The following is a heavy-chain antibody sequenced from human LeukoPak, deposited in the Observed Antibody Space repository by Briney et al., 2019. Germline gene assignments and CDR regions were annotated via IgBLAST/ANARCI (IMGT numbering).Heavy chain of an antibody. CDR3: ASSPLYSGSSYFGY. CDR1: GGSISSSSYY. D-gene: IGHD1-26*01. J-gene: IGHJ4*02. CDR2: IYYSGST. Sequence: PSETLSLTCTVSGGSISSSSYYWGWIRQPPGKGLEWIGSIYYSGSTYHNPSLKSRVTISVDTSKNQFSLKLSSVTAADTAVYYCASSPLYSGSSYFGYWGQGTLVTVSS. V-gene: IGHV4-39*01.